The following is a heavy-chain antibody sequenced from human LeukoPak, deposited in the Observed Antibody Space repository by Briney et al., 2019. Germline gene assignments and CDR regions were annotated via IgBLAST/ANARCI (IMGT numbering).Heavy chain of an antibody. J-gene: IGHJ3*02. D-gene: IGHD3-9*01. CDR1: GYSFTDYY. Sequence: ASVKVSCKSSGYSFTDYYMHWVRQAPGLGLEWMGWINPNRGGTNYAQKFQGRVTMTRDTSISTASMELSRVRSDDTAVYYCARGGHYDFLTGSYNPHDPFDIWGQGTMVTVSS. CDR3: ARGGHYDFLTGSYNPHDPFDI. V-gene: IGHV1-2*02. CDR2: INPNRGGT.